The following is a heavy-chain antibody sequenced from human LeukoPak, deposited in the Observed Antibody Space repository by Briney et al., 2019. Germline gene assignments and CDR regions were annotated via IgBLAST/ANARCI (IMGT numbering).Heavy chain of an antibody. J-gene: IGHJ4*02. D-gene: IGHD2-15*01. Sequence: ASVKVSCKASGGTFSSYAISWVRQAPGQGLEWMGRIIPILGIANYAQKFQGRVTITADKSTSTAYVELSSLRPEDTAVYYCARDIFDCSGGSCYHLLDYWGQGTLVTVSS. CDR3: ARDIFDCSGGSCYHLLDY. CDR1: GGTFSSYA. V-gene: IGHV1-69*04. CDR2: IIPILGIA.